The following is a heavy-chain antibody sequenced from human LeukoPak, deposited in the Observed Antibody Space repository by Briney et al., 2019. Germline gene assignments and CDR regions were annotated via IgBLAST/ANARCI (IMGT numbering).Heavy chain of an antibody. CDR2: MNANSVNT. D-gene: IGHD6-13*01. J-gene: IGHJ4*02. Sequence: ASVKVSCKASGYTFTSYDINWVRQATGQGLEWIGGMNANSVNTSYAQKFQGRVTITRNTSISTAYMALSSVRSEDTGVYYCARALYSSSWSQRGKQGYWGQGTLVTVSS. CDR3: ARALYSSSWSQRGKQGY. CDR1: GYTFTSYD. V-gene: IGHV1-8*01.